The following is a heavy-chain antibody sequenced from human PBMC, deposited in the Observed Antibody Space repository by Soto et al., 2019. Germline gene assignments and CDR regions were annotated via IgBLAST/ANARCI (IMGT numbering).Heavy chain of an antibody. CDR3: ASCREREHPFDV. CDR1: GLTVSGTKY. Sequence: DVQLVESGGGLIQPGESLRLSCVAFGLTVSGTKYVAWVRQAPGKGLEWVSALYDVFGSFYADSVKGRFTTSSDRARSTVYFKMNGLGLEDTAVCYCASCREREHPFDVWAQG. D-gene: IGHD1-1*01. J-gene: IGHJ3*01. V-gene: IGHV3-53*01. CDR2: LYDVFGS.